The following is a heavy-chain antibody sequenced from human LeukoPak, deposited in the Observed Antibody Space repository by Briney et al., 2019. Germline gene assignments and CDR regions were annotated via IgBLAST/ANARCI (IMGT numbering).Heavy chain of an antibody. CDR2: IYTSGTT. CDR3: ARGPYCGGDCYFDY. V-gene: IGHV4-4*07. Sequence: SETLSLTCTVSGGSISNYYWSWIRQPAGKGLEWIGRIYTSGTTNYNPSLKSRVTMSVDTSKSQFSLKLTSVTAADTAVYYCARGPYCGGDCYFDYWGQGTLVTVSS. CDR1: GGSISNYY. J-gene: IGHJ4*02. D-gene: IGHD2-21*02.